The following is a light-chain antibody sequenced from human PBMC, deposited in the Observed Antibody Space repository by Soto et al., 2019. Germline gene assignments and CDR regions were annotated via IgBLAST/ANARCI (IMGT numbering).Light chain of an antibody. Sequence: QSALTQPASVSGSPGQSITISCTGTSSDGGAYNYGSWYQQHPGKAPKLMIYEVSNRPSGVSNRFSGSKSGNTASLTISGLQAEDEADYYCSSYTSSSTLYVFGTGTKVTVL. CDR1: SSDGGAYNY. J-gene: IGLJ1*01. CDR3: SSYTSSSTLYV. V-gene: IGLV2-14*01. CDR2: EVS.